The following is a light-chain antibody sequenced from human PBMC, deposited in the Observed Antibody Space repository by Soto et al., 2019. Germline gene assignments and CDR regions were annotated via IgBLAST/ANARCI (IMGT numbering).Light chain of an antibody. Sequence: QAVVTQPPSVSGAPGQRVTISCTGSGSNLGAGYDVHWYQQLPGTAPKLLIYGNSNRPSGVPDRFSGSKSGTSASLAISGLQAEDEADYYCQSYDSSLSVHAVFGGGTKLTVL. CDR2: GNS. J-gene: IGLJ2*01. V-gene: IGLV1-40*01. CDR3: QSYDSSLSVHAV. CDR1: GSNLGAGYD.